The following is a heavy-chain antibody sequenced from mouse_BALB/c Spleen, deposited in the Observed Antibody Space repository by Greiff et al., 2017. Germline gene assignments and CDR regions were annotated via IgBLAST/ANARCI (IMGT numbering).Heavy chain of an antibody. CDR3: ARVYDYVDY. D-gene: IGHD1-3*01. J-gene: IGHJ2*01. CDR2: ISSGGSYT. CDR1: GFTFSSYA. Sequence: EVKLMESGGGLVKPGGSLKLSCAASGFTFSSYAMSWVRQSPEKRLEWVAEISSGGSYTYYPDTVTGRFTIARDNAKNTLYLEMSSLRSEDTAMYYCARVYDYVDYWGQGTTLTVSS. V-gene: IGHV5-9-4*01.